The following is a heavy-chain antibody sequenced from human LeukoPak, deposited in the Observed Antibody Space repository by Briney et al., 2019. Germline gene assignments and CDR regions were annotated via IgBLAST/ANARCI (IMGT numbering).Heavy chain of an antibody. CDR3: ARPPYSYYDSSGYLY. D-gene: IGHD3-22*01. J-gene: IGHJ4*02. CDR2: INPYNGNT. Sequence: ASVKVSCKASGYTFSRYAISWVRQAPGQGLEWMGWINPYNGNTNYAQKLQGRVTMTTDTSTSTAYMELRSLRSDDTAVYYCARPPYSYYDSSGYLYWGQGTLVTVSS. V-gene: IGHV1-18*01. CDR1: GYTFSRYA.